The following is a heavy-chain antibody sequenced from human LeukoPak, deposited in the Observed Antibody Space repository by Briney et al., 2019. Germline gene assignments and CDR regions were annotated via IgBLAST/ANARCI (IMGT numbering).Heavy chain of an antibody. J-gene: IGHJ4*02. CDR1: GFSFNYYA. CDR3: AKSPWRPGTGFGY. V-gene: IGHV3-23*01. CDR2: ISGSGDST. Sequence: GGSLRLSCAASGFSFNYYAMSWVRQAPGKGLEWVSTISGSGDSTYYADSVKGRFSISRDSSKNTVYLQMNSLRAEDTAVYYCAKSPWRPGTGFGYWGQGTLVTVSS. D-gene: IGHD2-8*02.